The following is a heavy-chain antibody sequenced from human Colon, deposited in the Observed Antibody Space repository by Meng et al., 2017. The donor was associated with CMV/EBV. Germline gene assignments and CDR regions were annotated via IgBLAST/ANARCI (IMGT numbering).Heavy chain of an antibody. V-gene: IGHV3-21*01. J-gene: IGHJ4*02. CDR3: ARAGLRAVEATRSDY. D-gene: IGHD6-19*01. CDR1: GFTVSSNY. CDR2: ITTASLYT. Sequence: GESLKISCAASGFTVSSNYMSWVRQAPGKGLEWVSSITTASLYTYYADSVRGRFTISRDNANSSVYLHMTTLRAEDTAVYYCARAGLRAVEATRSDYWGQGTLVTVSS.